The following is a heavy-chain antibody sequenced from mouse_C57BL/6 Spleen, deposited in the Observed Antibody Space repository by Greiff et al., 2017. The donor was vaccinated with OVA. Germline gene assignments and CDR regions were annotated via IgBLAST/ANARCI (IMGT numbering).Heavy chain of an antibody. CDR3: AREDYYGSSYAY. CDR1: GYTFTSYW. V-gene: IGHV1-64*01. D-gene: IGHD1-1*01. CDR2: IHPNSGST. J-gene: IGHJ2*01. Sequence: QVQLQQPGAELVKPGASVKLSCKASGYTFTSYWMRWVKQRPGQGLEWIGMIHPNSGSTNYNEKFKSKATLTVDKSSSTAYMQLSSLTSEDSAVYYCAREDYYGSSYAYWGQGTTLTVSS.